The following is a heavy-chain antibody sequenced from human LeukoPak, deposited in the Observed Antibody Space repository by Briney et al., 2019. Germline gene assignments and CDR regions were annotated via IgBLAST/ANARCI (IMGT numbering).Heavy chain of an antibody. V-gene: IGHV3-30*02. CDR1: GFTFSSYA. J-gene: IGHJ4*02. CDR2: IRYDGSNK. CDR3: ARYYYDSSGYYSVPYFDY. Sequence: PGGSLRLSCAASGFTFSSYAMHWVRQAPGKGLEWVAFIRYDGSNKYYADSVKGRFTISRDNSKNTLYLQMNSLRAEDTAVYYCARYYYDSSGYYSVPYFDYWGQGTLVTVSS. D-gene: IGHD3-22*01.